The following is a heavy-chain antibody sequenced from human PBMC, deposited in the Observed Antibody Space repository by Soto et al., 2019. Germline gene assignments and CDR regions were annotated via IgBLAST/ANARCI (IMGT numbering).Heavy chain of an antibody. CDR2: ISAYNGNT. J-gene: IGHJ6*03. CDR1: GYTFTSYG. CDR3: ARVGDIDYYYYMDV. D-gene: IGHD2-15*01. Sequence: GASVKVSCKASGYTFTSYGISGVRQAPGQGLEWMGWISAYNGNTNYAQKLQGRVTMTTDTSTSTAYMELRSLRSDDTAVYYCARVGDIDYYYYMDVWGKGTTVTVSS. V-gene: IGHV1-18*01.